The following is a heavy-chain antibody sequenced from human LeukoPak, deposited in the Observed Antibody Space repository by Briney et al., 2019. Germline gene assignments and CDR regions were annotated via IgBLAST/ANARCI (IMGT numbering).Heavy chain of an antibody. Sequence: PGESLRLSCAASGFTFSSYSMNWVRQAPGKGLEWVSSISSSSSYIYYADSVKGRFTISRDNAKNSLYLQMNSLRAEDTAVYYCARRGFSGTPPYYFDYWGQGTLVTVSS. CDR2: ISSSSSYI. CDR1: GFTFSSYS. D-gene: IGHD2-2*01. V-gene: IGHV3-21*01. J-gene: IGHJ4*02. CDR3: ARRGFSGTPPYYFDY.